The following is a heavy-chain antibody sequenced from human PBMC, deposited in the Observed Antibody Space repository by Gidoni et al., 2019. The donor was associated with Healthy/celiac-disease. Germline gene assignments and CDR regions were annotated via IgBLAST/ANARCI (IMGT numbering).Heavy chain of an antibody. D-gene: IGHD1-26*01. CDR1: VFPFSNYA. CDR3: TRDGKFRTDGFDV. V-gene: IGHV3-23*01. Sequence: EVRLLESGGGSVQPGGSLGLSSAGTVFPFSNYAMNWVRQAPGQGLAWGLAISPASVSPYYAGSVKGRFTISRDNSKNTLFLEMNNLRAEDTAVYYCTRDGKFRTDGFDVWGPGSMVTVSS. J-gene: IGHJ3*01. CDR2: ISPASVSP.